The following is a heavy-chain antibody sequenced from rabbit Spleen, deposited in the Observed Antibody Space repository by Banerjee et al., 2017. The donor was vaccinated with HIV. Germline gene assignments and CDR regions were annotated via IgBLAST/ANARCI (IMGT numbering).Heavy chain of an antibody. Sequence: QEQLVESGGGLVQPEGSLTLTCKASGFSFSDRDVMCWVRQAPGKGLEWIACINAATAKPVYATGAKGRFTISRTSSTTVTLRMTSLTAADRATYFCARTAGSSYLLDLWGPGTLVTVS. CDR3: ARTAGSSYLLDL. CDR2: INAATAKP. V-gene: IGHV1S45*01. J-gene: IGHJ3*01. CDR1: GFSFSDRDV. D-gene: IGHD8-1*01.